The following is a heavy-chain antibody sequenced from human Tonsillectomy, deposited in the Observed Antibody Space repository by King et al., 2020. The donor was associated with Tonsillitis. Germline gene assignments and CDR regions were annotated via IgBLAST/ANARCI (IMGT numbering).Heavy chain of an antibody. CDR1: GGSISSDLYY. CDR3: ARTYCSGDCWFDS. CDR2: IYYSGST. V-gene: IGHV4-30-4*01. J-gene: IGHJ5*01. Sequence: VQLQESGPGLVKPSQTLSLTCTVSGGSISSDLYYWSWIRQPPGKGLEWIGYIYYSGSTYYNPSLRSRVTMSLDTSKNQFSLRLSSVTAADTAVYFCARTYCSGDCWFDSWGQGTLVPVSS. D-gene: IGHD2-21*02.